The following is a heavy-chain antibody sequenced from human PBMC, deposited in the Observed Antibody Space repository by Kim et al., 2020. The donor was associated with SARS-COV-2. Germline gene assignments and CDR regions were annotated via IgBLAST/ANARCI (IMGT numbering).Heavy chain of an antibody. J-gene: IGHJ3*01. CDR1: GVAFTTYW. Sequence: GGSLRLSCAPSGVAFTTYWMHWVRQAPGQGLEWVSFIKTDGTTTGYADSVRGRFTISRDNARNTLYLQMNSLRVEDTAVYYCVTFVSARVWGQGSSVT. CDR3: VTFVSARV. D-gene: IGHD2-21*01. CDR2: IKTDGTTT. V-gene: IGHV3-74*01.